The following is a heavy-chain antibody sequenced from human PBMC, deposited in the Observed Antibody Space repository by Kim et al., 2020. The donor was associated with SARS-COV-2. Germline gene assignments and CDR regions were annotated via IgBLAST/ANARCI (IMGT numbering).Heavy chain of an antibody. D-gene: IGHD4-17*01. J-gene: IGHJ4*02. CDR3: ARLGRFFYGDLHFDY. V-gene: IGHV4-39*01. Sequence: PSLKSRVTRSVDTSKNQFSLKLSSVTAADTAVYYCARLGRFFYGDLHFDYWGQGTLVTVSS.